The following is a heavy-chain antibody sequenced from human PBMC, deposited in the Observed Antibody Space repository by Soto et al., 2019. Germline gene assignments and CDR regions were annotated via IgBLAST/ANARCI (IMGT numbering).Heavy chain of an antibody. CDR2: ISGSGQRT. CDR1: GFTFSSYS. V-gene: IGHV3-23*01. J-gene: IGHJ4*02. D-gene: IGHD4-4*01. CDR3: AKARGDSWTTYFFDY. Sequence: EVQLLESGGGWVQPGGSLILSCAASGFTFSSYSLSWLRQAPGKGLEWVSGISGSGQRTHYRDSVQGRFTIYRDNFRNTLYLRGNSLRPDDTAVYFCAKARGDSWTTYFFDYWGQGAMVTVSS.